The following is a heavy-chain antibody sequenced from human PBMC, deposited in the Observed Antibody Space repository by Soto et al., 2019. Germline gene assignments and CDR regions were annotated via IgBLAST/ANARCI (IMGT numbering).Heavy chain of an antibody. Sequence: QVQLVQSGAEVKKPGSSVKVSCKASGGTFSSYTISWVRQAPGQGLEWMGRIIPIPGIANSAQKFQGRVTVTADKATSPAYMDLRSLRSEDTAVYYGARDVPVTTCGSDYWGQGTLVSVSS. CDR2: IIPIPGIA. CDR1: GGTFSSYT. CDR3: ARDVPVTTCGSDY. D-gene: IGHD4-17*01. V-gene: IGHV1-69*08. J-gene: IGHJ4*02.